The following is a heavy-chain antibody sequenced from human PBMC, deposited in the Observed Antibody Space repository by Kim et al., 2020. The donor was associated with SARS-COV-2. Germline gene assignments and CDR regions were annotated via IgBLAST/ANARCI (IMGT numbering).Heavy chain of an antibody. D-gene: IGHD3-22*01. V-gene: IGHV4-59*13. CDR3: ASSYYDSSGYYYLGYYYYGMDV. Sequence: SETLSLTCTVSGGSISSYYWSWIRQPPGKGLEWIGYIYYSGSTNYNPSLKSRVTISVDTSKNQFSLKLSSVTAADTAVYYCASSYYDSSGYYYLGYYYYGMDVWGQGTTVTVSS. J-gene: IGHJ6*02. CDR2: IYYSGST. CDR1: GGSISSYY.